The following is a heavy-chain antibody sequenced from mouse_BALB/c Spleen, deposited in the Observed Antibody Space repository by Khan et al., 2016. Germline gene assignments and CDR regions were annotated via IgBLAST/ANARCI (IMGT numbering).Heavy chain of an antibody. CDR1: GYTFTNYG. CDR2: INTYTGEP. V-gene: IGHV9-3-1*01. J-gene: IGHJ4*01. D-gene: IGHD2-3*01. Sequence: QIQLVQSGPELKKPGETVKISCKASGYTFTNYGMNWVKQAPRKGLKWLGWINTYTGEPTYADDFKGRFAFSLETSVSTAYLQINNLKNEDTATYFCASIYDGYYVGLYYAMDYWGQGTSVTVSS. CDR3: ASIYDGYYVGLYYAMDY.